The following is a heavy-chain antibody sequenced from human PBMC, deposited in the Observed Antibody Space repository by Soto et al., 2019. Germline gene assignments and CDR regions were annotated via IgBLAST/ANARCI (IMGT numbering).Heavy chain of an antibody. CDR1: GYTLTELS. D-gene: IGHD3-22*01. Sequence: ASVKVSCKVSGYTLTELSMHWVRQAPGKGLEWMGGFDPEDGETIYAQKFQGRVTMTEDTSTDTAYMELSSLRSEDTAVYYCATRATYYYDSSGYYSGDWFDPWGQGTLVTVSS. CDR2: FDPEDGET. CDR3: ATRATYYYDSSGYYSGDWFDP. J-gene: IGHJ5*02. V-gene: IGHV1-24*01.